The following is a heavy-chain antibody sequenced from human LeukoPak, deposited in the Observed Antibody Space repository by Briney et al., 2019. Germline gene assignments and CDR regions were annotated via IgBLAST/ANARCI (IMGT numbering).Heavy chain of an antibody. CDR1: GFTFSSYS. CDR2: IHFDGSDT. Sequence: GGSLRLSCAASGFTFSSYSMNWVRQAPGKGLEWVAFIHFDGSDTYYTQSVKGRFTISRDDSKNTLYLQMNSLKTEDTALYYCAKDVATAMEYMDAWGEGTTVIVSS. V-gene: IGHV3-30*02. J-gene: IGHJ6*03. D-gene: IGHD5-18*01. CDR3: AKDVATAMEYMDA.